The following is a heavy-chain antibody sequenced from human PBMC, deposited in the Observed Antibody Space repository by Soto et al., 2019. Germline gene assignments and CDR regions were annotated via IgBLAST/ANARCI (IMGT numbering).Heavy chain of an antibody. CDR2: ISAYNGNT. CDR1: GYTFTSYG. D-gene: IGHD2-15*01. Sequence: ASVKVSCKASGYTFTSYGISWSRQAPGQGLEWMGWISAYNGNTNYAQKLQGRVTMTTDTSTSTAYMELRSLRSDDTAVYYCASPVGYCSGGSCYNEDAFDIWRQGTMVTVSS. V-gene: IGHV1-18*01. J-gene: IGHJ3*02. CDR3: ASPVGYCSGGSCYNEDAFDI.